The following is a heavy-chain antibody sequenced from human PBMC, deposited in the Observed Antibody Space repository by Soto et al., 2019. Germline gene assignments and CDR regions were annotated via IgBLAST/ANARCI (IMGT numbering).Heavy chain of an antibody. J-gene: IGHJ4*02. D-gene: IGHD6-13*01. V-gene: IGHV3-21*01. CDR2: ISSSSSYI. CDR1: GFTFSSYS. CDR3: ARDLLGIAAAGHGY. Sequence: GGSLRLSCAASGFTFSSYSMNWVRQAPGKGLEWVSSISSSSSYIYYADSVKGRFTISRDNAKNSLYLQMNSLRAEDTAVYYCARDLLGIAAAGHGYWGQGTLVTVSS.